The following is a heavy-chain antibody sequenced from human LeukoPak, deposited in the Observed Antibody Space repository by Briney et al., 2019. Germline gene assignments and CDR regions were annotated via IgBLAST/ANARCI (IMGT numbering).Heavy chain of an antibody. V-gene: IGHV1-3*03. CDR2: INAGNGNT. Sequence: GASVKVSCKASGYTFTSYAMHWVRQAPGQRLEWMGWINAGNGNTKYSQEFQGRVTITRDTSASTAYMELSSLRSEDMAVYYCARAQYYYGSGSYLFDYWGQGTLVTVSS. CDR1: GYTFTSYA. J-gene: IGHJ4*02. CDR3: ARAQYYYGSGSYLFDY. D-gene: IGHD3-10*01.